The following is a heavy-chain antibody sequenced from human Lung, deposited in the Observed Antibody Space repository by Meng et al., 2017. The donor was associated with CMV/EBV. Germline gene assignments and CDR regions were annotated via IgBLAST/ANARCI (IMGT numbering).Heavy chain of an antibody. V-gene: IGHV2-5*02. Sequence: QTPCMGPRPQLVNPTSTLTGTSPFSGSSLGSVGVGVGWIRQPPVKALECLAIIYGDDEKRYSPSLESRLTVTKDTSKNQVVLTMTNMVPVDTATYSCARAAARPSDWFDPWGQGTLVTVSS. J-gene: IGHJ5*02. CDR1: GSSLGSVGVG. D-gene: IGHD6-6*01. CDR3: ARAAARPSDWFDP. CDR2: IYGDDEK.